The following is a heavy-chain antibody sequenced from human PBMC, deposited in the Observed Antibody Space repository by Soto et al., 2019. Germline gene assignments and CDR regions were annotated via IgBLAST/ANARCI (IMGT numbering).Heavy chain of an antibody. V-gene: IGHV4-59*02. CDR3: VTGSGSSTSDAFDI. CDR2: TYHSGST. Sequence: QVQLQGSGPGLVKPSETLSLTCTVFSGSVSSYYWTWIRQPPGKGLEWIGFTYHSGSTNYNPSLMSRVTMSVDTSKNQFSLKLNSVTAADTAVYYCVTGSGSSTSDAFDIWDRGTMVTVSS. D-gene: IGHD3-10*01. CDR1: SGSVSSYY. J-gene: IGHJ3*02.